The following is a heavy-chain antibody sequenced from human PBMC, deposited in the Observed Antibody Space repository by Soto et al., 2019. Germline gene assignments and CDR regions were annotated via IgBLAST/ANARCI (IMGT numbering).Heavy chain of an antibody. CDR2: VTGDGGDT. J-gene: IGHJ4*02. CDR3: AKGSAGSRPYYFDY. V-gene: IGHV3-23*01. Sequence: EAQLLESGGGLVQPGGSLRLSCAASGFTFSNYAMSWVRQAPGKGLEWFSAVTGDGGDTYYADSVKGRFTISRDNSDNTLYLQMNSLRAEDTALYYWAKGSAGSRPYYFDYWGQGTLVTVSS. CDR1: GFTFSNYA. D-gene: IGHD2-2*01.